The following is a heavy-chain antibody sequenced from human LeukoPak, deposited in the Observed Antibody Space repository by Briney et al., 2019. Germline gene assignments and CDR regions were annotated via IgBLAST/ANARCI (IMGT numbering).Heavy chain of an antibody. CDR2: IYYSGST. D-gene: IGHD3-10*01. V-gene: IGHV4-59*01. J-gene: IGHJ5*02. Sequence: SETPSLTCNVSGGSISSNSWSWIRQPPGKGLEWIGYIYYSGSTNYNPSLKSRVTISVDTSKNQLSLKLSSVTAADTAVYYCATRGSGSPFDPWGQGTLVTVSS. CDR1: GGSISSNS. CDR3: ATRGSGSPFDP.